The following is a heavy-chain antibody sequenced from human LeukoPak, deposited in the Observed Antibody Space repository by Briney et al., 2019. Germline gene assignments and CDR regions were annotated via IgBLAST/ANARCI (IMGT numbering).Heavy chain of an antibody. D-gene: IGHD3-10*01. CDR1: GYTFTSYG. CDR3: ARGIGLLWFGELSEYYFDY. J-gene: IGHJ4*02. CDR2: ISAYNGNT. Sequence: ASVKVSCKASGYTFTSYGISWVRQAPGQGLEWMGWISAYNGNTNYAQKFQGRVTMTRDTSISTAYMELSRLRSDDTAVYYCARGIGLLWFGELSEYYFDYWGQGTLVTVSS. V-gene: IGHV1-18*01.